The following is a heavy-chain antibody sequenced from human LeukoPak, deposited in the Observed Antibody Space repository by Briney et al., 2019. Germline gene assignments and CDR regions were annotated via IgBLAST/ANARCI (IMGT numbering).Heavy chain of an antibody. V-gene: IGHV4-39*07. CDR1: GGSISSSGYY. J-gene: IGHJ6*03. D-gene: IGHD1-14*01. CDR2: IYYTGST. Sequence: SETLSLTCIVSGGSISSSGYYWGWIRQPPETGLEWIGSIYYTGSTYYNPSLKSRVTISVDKSKNQFSLKLSSVTAADTAVYYCARFPGGAEYRHYYYMDVWGKGTTVTVSS. CDR3: ARFPGGAEYRHYYYMDV.